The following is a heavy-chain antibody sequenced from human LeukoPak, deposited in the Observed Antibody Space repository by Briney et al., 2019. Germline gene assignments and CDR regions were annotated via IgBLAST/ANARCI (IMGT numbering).Heavy chain of an antibody. CDR2: INPNSGGT. Sequence: GASVKVSCKASGYTFTSYGISWVRQAPGQGLEWMGWINPNSGGTNYAQKFQGRVTMTRDTSISTAYMELSRLRSDDTAVYYCAREVVRGLRGVVGYWGQGTLVTVSS. CDR1: GYTFTSYG. CDR3: AREVVRGLRGVVGY. V-gene: IGHV1-2*02. D-gene: IGHD3-10*01. J-gene: IGHJ4*02.